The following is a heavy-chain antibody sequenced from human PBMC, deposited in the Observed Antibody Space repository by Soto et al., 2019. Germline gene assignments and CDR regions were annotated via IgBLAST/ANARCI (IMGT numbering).Heavy chain of an antibody. CDR3: VTAYTYGPDAFDI. CDR1: GFTFSSYA. J-gene: IGHJ3*02. V-gene: IGHV3-30-3*01. D-gene: IGHD5-18*01. Sequence: QVQLVESGGGVVQPGRSLRLSCAGSGFTFSSYAMHWVRQAPGKGLEWVAVIFHDGSDEYYADSVKGRLTVSRDNSKNALHLHLNSLKPEDTAVYYCVTAYTYGPDAFDIWGQGTMVTVTT. CDR2: IFHDGSDE.